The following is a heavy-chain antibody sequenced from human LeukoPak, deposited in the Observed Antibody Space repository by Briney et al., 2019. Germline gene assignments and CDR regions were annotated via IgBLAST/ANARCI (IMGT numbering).Heavy chain of an antibody. CDR3: ARSYGSGWAAFDI. Sequence: KASETLSLTCTVSGGSISSYYWSWIRQPPGKGLEWIGYIYYSGSTNYNPSLKSRVTISVDTSKNQFSLKLSSVTAADTAVYYCARSYGSGWAAFDIWGQGTMVTVSS. V-gene: IGHV4-59*01. J-gene: IGHJ3*02. CDR2: IYYSGST. CDR1: GGSISSYY. D-gene: IGHD3-10*01.